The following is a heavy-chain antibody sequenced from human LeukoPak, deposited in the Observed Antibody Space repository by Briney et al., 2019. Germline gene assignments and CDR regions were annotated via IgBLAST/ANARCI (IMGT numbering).Heavy chain of an antibody. J-gene: IGHJ4*01. CDR1: GGSFSGYY. Sequence: SETLSLTCAVYGGSFSGYYWSGIRQPPGKGLEWIGEIYHSGSTNYNPSLKSRVTISVDKSKNQFSLKLSSVTAADTAVYYCARGGYYDSSGNYYWGEATLVTV. V-gene: IGHV4-34*01. CDR3: ARGGYYDSSGNYY. CDR2: IYHSGST. D-gene: IGHD3-22*01.